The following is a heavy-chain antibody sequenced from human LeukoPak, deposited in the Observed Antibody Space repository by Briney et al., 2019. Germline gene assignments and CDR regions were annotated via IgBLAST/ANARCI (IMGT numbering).Heavy chain of an antibody. D-gene: IGHD1-1*01. CDR1: GFTFSSYA. V-gene: IGHV3-30-3*01. Sequence: GRSLRLSCAASGFTFSSYAMHWVRQAPGKGLEWVAVISYDGSNKYYADSVKGRFTISRDNSKNTLYLQMNSLRAEDTAVYYXXXXXXXXXXXXXXXXLNERHHYFDYWGQGTLVTVSS. CDR3: XXXXXXXXXXXXXXXLNERHHYFDY. J-gene: IGHJ4*02. CDR2: ISYDGSNK.